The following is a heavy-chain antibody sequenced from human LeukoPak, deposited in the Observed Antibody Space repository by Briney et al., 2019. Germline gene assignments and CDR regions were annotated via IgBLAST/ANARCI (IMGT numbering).Heavy chain of an antibody. D-gene: IGHD2-2*01. J-gene: IGHJ4*02. Sequence: ASVKVSCKASGYTFTSYGISWVRQAPGQGLEWMGWISAYNGNTNYAQKLQGRVTMTTDTSTSTAYMELRSLRSDDTAVYYCARDLRSYCSSTSCYLWRFDYWGQGTLVTVSS. CDR2: ISAYNGNT. CDR1: GYTFTSYG. CDR3: ARDLRSYCSSTSCYLWRFDY. V-gene: IGHV1-18*04.